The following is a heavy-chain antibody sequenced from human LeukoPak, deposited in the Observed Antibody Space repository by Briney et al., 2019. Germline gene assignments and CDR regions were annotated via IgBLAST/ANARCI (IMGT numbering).Heavy chain of an antibody. D-gene: IGHD6-13*01. CDR1: GGSISSSRW. V-gene: IGHV4-4*02. J-gene: IGHJ4*02. Sequence: PSGTLSLTCTVSGGSISSSRWWSWVRQPPGKGLEWIGEIYHSGSINYNPSLKSRVTISIDKSKNQFSLKLSSVTAADTAVYYCASLYGSSWPPFDYWGQGTLVTVSS. CDR3: ASLYGSSWPPFDY. CDR2: IYHSGSI.